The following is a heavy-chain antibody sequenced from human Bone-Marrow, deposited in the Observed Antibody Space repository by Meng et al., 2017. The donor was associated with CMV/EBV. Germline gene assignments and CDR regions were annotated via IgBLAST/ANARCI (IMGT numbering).Heavy chain of an antibody. V-gene: IGHV3-30-3*01. CDR2: ISYDGSNK. CDR1: VFTFSSYA. CDR3: ARVYDEGTIFGVVIPLYYYGMDV. J-gene: IGHJ6*02. Sequence: GGSLRLSCAASVFTFSSYAMHWVRQAPGKGLEWVAVISYDGSNKYYADSVKGRFTISRDNSKNTLYLQMNSLRAEDTAVYYCARVYDEGTIFGVVIPLYYYGMDVWGQGTTVTVSS. D-gene: IGHD3-3*01.